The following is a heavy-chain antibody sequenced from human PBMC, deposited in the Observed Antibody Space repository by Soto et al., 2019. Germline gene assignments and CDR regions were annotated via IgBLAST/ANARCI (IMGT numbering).Heavy chain of an antibody. CDR3: AREDYTGNSRFFDY. J-gene: IGHJ4*02. D-gene: IGHD3-9*01. CDR1: GGSIGSGNYY. Sequence: PSETLSLTCSVSGGSIGSGNYYWSWIRHPPGKGLEWIGYIYRSGITYYNPSLNSRVTISVDMPKNQFSLRLSSVTAADTAVYYCAREDYTGNSRFFDYWGQGVLVTVSS. V-gene: IGHV4-30-4*01. CDR2: IYRSGIT.